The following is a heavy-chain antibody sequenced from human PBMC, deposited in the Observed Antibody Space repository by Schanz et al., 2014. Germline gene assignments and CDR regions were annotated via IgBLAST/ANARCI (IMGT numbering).Heavy chain of an antibody. D-gene: IGHD1-26*01. V-gene: IGHV3-23*01. J-gene: IGHJ4*02. CDR1: GFIFGISV. Sequence: EVQLLESGGGLIQPGGSLRLSCAASGFIFGISVMAWVRQAPGKGLEWVSGITGASDHIDYAESVKGRFTISRDNSKNTLFLQMNSLRAEDTAVYYCARDHTTESYYSAGPPIDYWGQGTLXTVSS. CDR3: ARDHTTESYYSAGPPIDY. CDR2: ITGASDHI.